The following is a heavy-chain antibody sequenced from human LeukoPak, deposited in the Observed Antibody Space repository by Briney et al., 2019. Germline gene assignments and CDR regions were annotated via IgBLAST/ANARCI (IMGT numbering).Heavy chain of an antibody. V-gene: IGHV4-34*01. D-gene: IGHD3-22*01. CDR2: INHSGIT. CDR1: GGSFTDYY. CDR3: ARGPYSYDSSGCFDY. Sequence: PSETLSLTCAVYGGSFTDYYWNWIRQPPGKGLEWIGEINHSGITHYNPSLKSRVTISADTSKNQFSLRLNSVTATDTAMYYCARGPYSYDSSGCFDYWGQGALVTVSS. J-gene: IGHJ4*02.